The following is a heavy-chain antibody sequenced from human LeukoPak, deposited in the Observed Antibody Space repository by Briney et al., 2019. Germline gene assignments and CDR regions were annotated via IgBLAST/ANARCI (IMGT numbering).Heavy chain of an antibody. D-gene: IGHD1-1*01. CDR2: SYHRGST. V-gene: IGHV4-59*01. CDR1: GGSISSYY. J-gene: IGHJ4*02. Sequence: SETLSLTCTVSGGSISSYYWSWIRQPPGKGLEWIGWSYHRGSTSYNPSLKSRVAISVDTSKNQFSLKLSSVTAADTAVYYCARDRELGYWGQGILVTVSS. CDR3: ARDRELGY.